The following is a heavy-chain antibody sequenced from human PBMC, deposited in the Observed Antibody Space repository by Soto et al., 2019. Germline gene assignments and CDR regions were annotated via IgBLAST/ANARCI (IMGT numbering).Heavy chain of an antibody. V-gene: IGHV3-33*01. J-gene: IGHJ6*02. CDR1: GFTFSTYG. D-gene: IGHD3-3*01. Sequence: GGSLRLSCAASGFTFSTYGMHWVRQAPGKGLEWVAVIWFDGTKKYYADSVNGRFTISRDNSKNTLYLQMNSLRAEDTAVYYCPSQIFWSGSTAHGMDVWGQGTAVTVSS. CDR2: IWFDGTKK. CDR3: PSQIFWSGSTAHGMDV.